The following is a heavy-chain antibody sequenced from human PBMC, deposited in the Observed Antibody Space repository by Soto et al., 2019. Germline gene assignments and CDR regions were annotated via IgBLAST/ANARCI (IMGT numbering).Heavy chain of an antibody. D-gene: IGHD2-21*02. CDR3: ATAVVTLAPPDY. Sequence: ASVKVSCKVSGYTLTELSMHWVRQAPGKGLEWMGGFDPEDGETIYAQKFQGRVTMTEDTSTDTAYMELSSLRSEDTAVYYCATAVVTLAPPDYWGQGTLVTVSS. V-gene: IGHV1-24*01. J-gene: IGHJ4*02. CDR1: GYTLTELS. CDR2: FDPEDGET.